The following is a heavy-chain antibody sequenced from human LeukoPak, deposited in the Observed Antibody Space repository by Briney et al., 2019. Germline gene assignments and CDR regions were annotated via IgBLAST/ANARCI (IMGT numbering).Heavy chain of an antibody. V-gene: IGHV1-8*03. CDR2: VNPYNDKT. CDR1: GYTFNTFD. J-gene: IGHJ6*03. D-gene: IGHD3-10*01. CDR3: ARGRRLRGVASRPLYYYYYMDV. Sequence: ASVKLSCKASGYTFNTFDINWVRQATGQGPERMGWVNPYNDKTVYAPKFQGRVSISSNNSINTAYMEFSGLKSDDTAVYYCARGRRLRGVASRPLYYYYYMDVWGGGTTVTVSS.